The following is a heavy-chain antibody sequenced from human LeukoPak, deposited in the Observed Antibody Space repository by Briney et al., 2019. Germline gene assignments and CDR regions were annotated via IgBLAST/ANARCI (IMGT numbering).Heavy chain of an antibody. CDR2: INHSGNT. V-gene: IGHV4-30-2*01. Sequence: SETLSLTCAVSGGSISSGGYSWSWIRQPPGKGLEWIGEINHSGNTNYNPSLKSRVTMSVDTSNNQFSLKLSSVTAADTAVYFCARMPKPRTYYYDSSGYNPHFDYWGQGTLVTVSS. CDR3: ARMPKPRTYYYDSSGYNPHFDY. J-gene: IGHJ4*02. CDR1: GGSISSGGYS. D-gene: IGHD3-22*01.